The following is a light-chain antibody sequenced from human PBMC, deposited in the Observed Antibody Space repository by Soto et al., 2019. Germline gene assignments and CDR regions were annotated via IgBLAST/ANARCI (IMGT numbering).Light chain of an antibody. CDR1: QSIISY. V-gene: IGKV1-39*01. CDR3: QQCYNNPP. Sequence: QYSLCASGGDRVTISGRASQSIISYLNRYQQKPGKAPKLLIYGASSLQSGVPSSFSPSGSGAHFTLTLSRLQPEDSGVYYCQQCYNNPPLGQGTRLEIK. J-gene: IGKJ5*01. CDR2: GAS.